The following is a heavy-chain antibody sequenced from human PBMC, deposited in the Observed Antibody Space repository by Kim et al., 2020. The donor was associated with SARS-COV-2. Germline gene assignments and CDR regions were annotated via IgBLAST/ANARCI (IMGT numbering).Heavy chain of an antibody. Sequence: GSTYYADSVKGRFTISRDNSKNTLYLQMNSLRAEDTAVYYCAKERTEIDYWGQGTLVTVSS. J-gene: IGHJ4*02. V-gene: IGHV3-23*01. CDR3: AKERTEIDY. CDR2: GST.